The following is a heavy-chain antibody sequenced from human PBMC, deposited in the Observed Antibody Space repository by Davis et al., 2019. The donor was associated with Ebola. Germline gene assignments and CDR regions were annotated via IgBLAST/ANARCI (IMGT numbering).Heavy chain of an antibody. J-gene: IGHJ3*02. CDR1: GGSISSYY. CDR3: ARWIVVVPTAMGTVHDAFDI. D-gene: IGHD2-2*01. Sequence: PSETLSLTCTVSGGSISSYYWSWIRQPPGKGLEWIGYIYYSGSTYYNPSLKSRVTISVDTSKNQFSLKLRSVTAADTAVYYCARWIVVVPTAMGTVHDAFDIWGQGTMVTVSS. CDR2: IYYSGST. V-gene: IGHV4-59*08.